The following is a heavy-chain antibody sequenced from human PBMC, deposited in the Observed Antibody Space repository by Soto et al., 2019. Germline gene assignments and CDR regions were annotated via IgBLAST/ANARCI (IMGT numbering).Heavy chain of an antibody. J-gene: IGHJ4*02. CDR1: GFSFSNYW. D-gene: IGHD3-10*01. Sequence: VSLRLSCAASGFSFSNYWMSWARQAPGKGLEWLATTKEDGSEKYYVDSVKGRFTISRDNAENALYLQMSSLRGEDTAVHYCATSASGSTQGGYRRQGTLFTISS. CDR3: ATSASGSTQGGY. CDR2: TKEDGSEK. V-gene: IGHV3-7*01.